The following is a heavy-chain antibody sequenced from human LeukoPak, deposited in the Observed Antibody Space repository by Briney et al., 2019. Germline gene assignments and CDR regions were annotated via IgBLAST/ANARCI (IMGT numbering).Heavy chain of an antibody. Sequence: ASVKVSCKASGYTFTGYYMHWVRQAPGQGLEWMGWINPNSGGTNYAQKFQGWVTMTRDTSISTAYMELSRLRSDDAAVYYCAREPVGATPSFDYWGQGTLVTVSS. CDR1: GYTFTGYY. V-gene: IGHV1-2*04. CDR3: AREPVGATPSFDY. J-gene: IGHJ4*02. CDR2: INPNSGGT. D-gene: IGHD1-26*01.